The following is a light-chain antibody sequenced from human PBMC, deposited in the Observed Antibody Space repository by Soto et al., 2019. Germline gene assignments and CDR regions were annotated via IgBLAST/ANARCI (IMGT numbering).Light chain of an antibody. Sequence: QSLLTQPPSVSAAPGQKVTISCSGSTSNIGTYSVSWYQQLPGTAPKLLIYDNSQRPSGIPDRFSGSKSGTSATLAITGLQPGDEADYYCGTWDSSLNGGVFGGGTKVTVL. CDR2: DNS. V-gene: IGLV1-51*01. CDR3: GTWDSSLNGGV. CDR1: TSNIGTYS. J-gene: IGLJ3*02.